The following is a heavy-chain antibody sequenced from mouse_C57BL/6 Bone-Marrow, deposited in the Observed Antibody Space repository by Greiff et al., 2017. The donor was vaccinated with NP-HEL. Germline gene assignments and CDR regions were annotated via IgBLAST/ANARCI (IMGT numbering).Heavy chain of an antibody. CDR3: ARGYYGNYDWYCDV. D-gene: IGHD2-1*01. V-gene: IGHV1-19*01. CDR1: GYTFTDYY. Sequence: EVQLQQSGPVLVKPGASVKMSCKASGYTFTDYYMNWVKQSHGKSLEWIGVINPYNGGTSYNQKFKGKATLTVDKSSSTAYLELNSLTSEDSAVYYCARGYYGNYDWYCDVWGTGTTVTVSS. J-gene: IGHJ1*03. CDR2: INPYNGGT.